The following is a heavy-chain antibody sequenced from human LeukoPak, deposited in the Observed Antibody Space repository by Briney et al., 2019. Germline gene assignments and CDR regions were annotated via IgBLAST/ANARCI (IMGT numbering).Heavy chain of an antibody. V-gene: IGHV1-46*01. J-gene: IGHJ1*01. D-gene: IGHD1-26*01. CDR1: GYAFTSYF. CDR2: INLGSGST. CDR3: ARVADSGNYFQYFEH. Sequence: ASVKVSCKASGYAFTSYFMHWVGQAPGQVLECLGVINLGSGSTTYAQKFQGRVTMTRDTSTSTVYMELSSLRSEDTAVYYCARVADSGNYFQYFEHWGQGTLVTVSS.